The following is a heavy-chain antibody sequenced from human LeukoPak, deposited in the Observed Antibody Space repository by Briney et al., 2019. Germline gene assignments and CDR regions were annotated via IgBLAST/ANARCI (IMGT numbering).Heavy chain of an antibody. CDR1: GFTFSSYA. D-gene: IGHD6-19*01. V-gene: IGHV3-23*01. CDR2: ISGSGGST. J-gene: IGHJ4*02. CDR3: AKVVGIAVAGTVDY. Sequence: AGGSLRLSCAASGFTFSSYAMSWVRQAPGKGLEWVSAISGSGGSTYYADSVKDRFTISRDNSKNTLYLQMNSLRAEDTAVYYCAKVVGIAVAGTVDYWGQGTLVTVSS.